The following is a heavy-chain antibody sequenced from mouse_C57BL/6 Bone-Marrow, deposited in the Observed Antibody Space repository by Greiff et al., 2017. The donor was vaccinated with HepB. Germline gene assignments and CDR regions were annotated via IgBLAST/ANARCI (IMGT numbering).Heavy chain of an antibody. D-gene: IGHD2-2*01. V-gene: IGHV1-64*01. CDR1: GYTFTSYW. CDR3: ARKGATMVTTRDY. Sequence: QVQLQQPGAELVKPGASVKLSCKASGYTFTSYWMHWVKQRPGQGLEWIGMIHPNSGSTNYNEKFKSKATLTVDKSSSTAYMQLSSLTSEDSAVYYGARKGATMVTTRDYWGQGTTLTVSS. CDR2: IHPNSGST. J-gene: IGHJ2*01.